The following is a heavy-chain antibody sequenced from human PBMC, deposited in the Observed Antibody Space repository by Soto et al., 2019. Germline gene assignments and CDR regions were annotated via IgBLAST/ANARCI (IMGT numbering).Heavy chain of an antibody. V-gene: IGHV3-23*01. CDR2: LSNTGRRT. J-gene: IGHJ4*02. Sequence: GGSLRLSCVISVFPFGANAMSWVRQAPGKGLEWVSGLSNTGRRTYYADSVKGRFAISRDNSENTVYLQMNSLRVEDTAVYYCATEMGASRGPFDNWGQGTLVTVSS. CDR1: VFPFGANA. D-gene: IGHD3-10*01. CDR3: ATEMGASRGPFDN.